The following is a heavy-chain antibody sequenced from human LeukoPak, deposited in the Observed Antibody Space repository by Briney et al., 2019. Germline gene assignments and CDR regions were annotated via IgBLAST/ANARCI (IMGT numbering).Heavy chain of an antibody. CDR2: FDPEDGET. V-gene: IGHV1-24*01. D-gene: IGHD3-3*01. J-gene: IGHJ4*02. CDR1: GYTLTELS. CDR3: ATMPGPFIFGVVGGAY. Sequence: ASVKVSCKVSGYTLTELSMHWVRQAPGKGLEWMGGFDPEDGETIYAQKFQGRVTMTEDTSTDTAYMELSSLRSEDTAVYYCATMPGPFIFGVVGGAYWGQGTLVTVSS.